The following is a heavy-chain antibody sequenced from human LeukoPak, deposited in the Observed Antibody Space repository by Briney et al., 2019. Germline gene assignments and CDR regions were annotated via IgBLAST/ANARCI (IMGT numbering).Heavy chain of an antibody. Sequence: GGSLRLSCAASGSTFSDYSMNWVRQAPGKGLEWLSYISGSGDTIYYADSVKGRFTISRDNAENSLYLQMNSLRAEDTAVYYCARDTAFDTWGQGTLVIVSS. D-gene: IGHD2-21*02. CDR2: ISGSGDTI. CDR1: GSTFSDYS. CDR3: ARDTAFDT. J-gene: IGHJ5*02. V-gene: IGHV3-48*01.